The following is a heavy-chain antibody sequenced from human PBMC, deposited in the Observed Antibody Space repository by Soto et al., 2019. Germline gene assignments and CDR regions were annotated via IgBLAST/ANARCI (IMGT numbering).Heavy chain of an antibody. J-gene: IGHJ3*02. CDR1: GFTFSRYE. CDR3: ARGDYGGKRGAFDI. V-gene: IGHV3-48*03. D-gene: IGHD4-17*01. Sequence: VGSLRLSCAASGFTFSRYEMNWVRQAPGKGLEWVSYISSSGSTIYYADSVKGRFTISRDNAKNSLYLQMNSLRAEDTAVYYCARGDYGGKRGAFDIWGQGTMVTVSS. CDR2: ISSSGSTI.